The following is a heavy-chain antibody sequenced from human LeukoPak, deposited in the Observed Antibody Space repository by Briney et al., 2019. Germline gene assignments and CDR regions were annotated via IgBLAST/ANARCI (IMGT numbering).Heavy chain of an antibody. D-gene: IGHD6-19*01. CDR1: GFTFSSYS. V-gene: IGHV3-21*01. CDR3: AREGGWYEFGY. Sequence: GGSLRLSCAASGFTFSSYSMNWVRQAPGKGLEWVTSISSSSSYIYYADSVKGRFTISRDNAKNSLYLQMNSLRAEDTAVYYCAREGGWYEFGYWGQGTLVTVAS. J-gene: IGHJ4*02. CDR2: ISSSSSYI.